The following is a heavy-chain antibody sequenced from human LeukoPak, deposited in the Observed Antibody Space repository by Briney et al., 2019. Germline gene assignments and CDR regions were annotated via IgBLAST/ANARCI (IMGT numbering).Heavy chain of an antibody. CDR3: ARVSGIAARPRIRGAFDI. Sequence: SETLSLTCTVSGGSISSYYWSWIRQPAGKGLEWIGRIYTSGSTNHNPSLKSRVTMSVDTSKNQFSLKLSPVTAADTAVYYCARVSGIAARPRIRGAFDIWGQGTMVTVSS. CDR2: IYTSGST. D-gene: IGHD6-6*01. J-gene: IGHJ3*02. V-gene: IGHV4-4*07. CDR1: GGSISSYY.